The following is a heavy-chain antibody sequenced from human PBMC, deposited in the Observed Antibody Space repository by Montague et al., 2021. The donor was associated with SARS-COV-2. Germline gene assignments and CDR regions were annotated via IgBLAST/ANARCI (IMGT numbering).Heavy chain of an antibody. CDR2: VLSSGST. D-gene: IGHD1-26*01. CDR1: GGSIFSNSFY. V-gene: IGHV4-39*01. Sequence: SETLSFTCTVSGGSIFSNSFYWGWIRQSPGQGLEWIGNVLSSGSTFYNPSLRSRVTMSEDMSKNQFSLKLMSVTAADTAVYYCARSTVGTSHFDYWGQGTLVTVSS. J-gene: IGHJ4*02. CDR3: ARSTVGTSHFDY.